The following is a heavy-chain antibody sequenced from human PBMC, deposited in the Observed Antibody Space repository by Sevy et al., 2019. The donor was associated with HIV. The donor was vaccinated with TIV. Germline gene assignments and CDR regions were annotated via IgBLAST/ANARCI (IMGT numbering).Heavy chain of an antibody. D-gene: IGHD6-19*01. J-gene: IGHJ4*02. V-gene: IGHV1-24*01. Sequence: PSVKVSCKVSGYTLTELSMHWVRQAPGKGLEWMGGFDPEDGETIYALKFQGRVTMTEDTSTDTAYMELSSLRSEDTAVYYCATEQGYGGWYMDYWGQGTLVTVSS. CDR1: GYTLTELS. CDR2: FDPEDGET. CDR3: ATEQGYGGWYMDY.